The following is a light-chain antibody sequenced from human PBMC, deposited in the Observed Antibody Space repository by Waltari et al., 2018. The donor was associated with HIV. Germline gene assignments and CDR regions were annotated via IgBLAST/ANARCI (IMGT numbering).Light chain of an antibody. CDR2: EGN. CDR3: SSYTSFSTVL. V-gene: IGLV2-23*01. Sequence: QSALTQPASVSGSPGQSITISCTGTSSAVGTYSLVSWYQPHPGKAPKLMIYEGNKRPSGVSNRFSGSKSGNTASLTISGLQAEDEADYYCSSYTSFSTVLFGGGTKLTVL. CDR1: SSAVGTYSL. J-gene: IGLJ2*01.